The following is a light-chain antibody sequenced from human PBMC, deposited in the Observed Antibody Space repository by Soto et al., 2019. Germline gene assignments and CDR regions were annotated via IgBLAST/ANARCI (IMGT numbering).Light chain of an antibody. V-gene: IGKV3-11*01. CDR2: DAS. CDR3: QHRRT. J-gene: IGKJ3*01. Sequence: EVVLTQSPATLSLSPGERATLSCRASQSVSNYLAWYQQKPGQAPRLLIYDASNRATGIPARFSGSGSGTDFTLTIINLEPEDFAVYYCQHRRTFGPGTKVDIK. CDR1: QSVSNY.